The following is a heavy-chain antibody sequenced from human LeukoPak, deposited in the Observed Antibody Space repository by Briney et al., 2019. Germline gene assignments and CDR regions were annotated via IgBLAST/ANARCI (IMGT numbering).Heavy chain of an antibody. J-gene: IGHJ4*02. CDR1: GGSLSGYY. CDR3: ARARSYCSSTSCYFGYFDY. Sequence: SETLSLTCAVYGGSLSGYYWSWIRQPPGKGLEWIGEINHSGSTNYNPSLKSRVTISVDTSKNQFSLKLSSVTAADTAVYYCARARSYCSSTSCYFGYFDYWGQGTLVTVSS. D-gene: IGHD2-2*01. V-gene: IGHV4-34*01. CDR2: INHSGST.